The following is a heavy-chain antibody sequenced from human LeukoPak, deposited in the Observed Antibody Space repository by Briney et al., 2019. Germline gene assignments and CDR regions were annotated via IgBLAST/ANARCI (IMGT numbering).Heavy chain of an antibody. Sequence: ASVTVSCKASGYTFTGYYMHWVRQAPGQGLEWMGWINPNSGGTNYAQKFQGRVTMTRDTSISTAYMELSRLRSDDTAVYYCARGTLRGIAVAGNRDYYGMDVWGQGTTVTVSS. J-gene: IGHJ6*02. CDR2: INPNSGGT. CDR1: GYTFTGYY. V-gene: IGHV1-2*02. CDR3: ARGTLRGIAVAGNRDYYGMDV. D-gene: IGHD6-19*01.